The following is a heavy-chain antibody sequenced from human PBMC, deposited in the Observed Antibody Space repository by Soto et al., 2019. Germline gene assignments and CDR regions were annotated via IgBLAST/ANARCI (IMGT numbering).Heavy chain of an antibody. CDR1: GFIFTSYA. CDR2: ISSSGTII. Sequence: EVHLVESGGGLVQHGESLRLSCAASGFIFTSYAINWVRQAPGKGLEWVSYISSSGTIIYYADSVKGRFTISRDNAKNSLYLQMNSLRAEDTAVYYCASFSRMTDGYYWGQGTLVTVSS. CDR3: ASFSRMTDGYY. D-gene: IGHD4-17*01. J-gene: IGHJ4*02. V-gene: IGHV3-48*01.